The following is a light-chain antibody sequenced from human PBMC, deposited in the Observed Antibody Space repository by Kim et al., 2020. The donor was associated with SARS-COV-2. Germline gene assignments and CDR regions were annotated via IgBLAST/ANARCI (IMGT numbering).Light chain of an antibody. Sequence: EIVLTQSPGTLSLSPGERATLSCRASQSVGSSLLAWYQQKPGQAPRLLIYEAFKRVAGIPDRFSGSGSGTDFTLTISRPEPEDFAMYYCQQYSSSPYSFGQGTKLE. CDR2: EAF. CDR3: QQYSSSPYS. CDR1: QSVGSSL. V-gene: IGKV3-20*01. J-gene: IGKJ2*03.